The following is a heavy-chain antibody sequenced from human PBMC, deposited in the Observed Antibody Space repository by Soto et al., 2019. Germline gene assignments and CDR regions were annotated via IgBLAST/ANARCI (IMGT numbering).Heavy chain of an antibody. CDR1: GGSISSYY. D-gene: IGHD3-3*01. Sequence: PSETLSLTCTVSGGSISSYYWSWIRQPPGKGLEWIGYIYYSGSTNYNPSLKSRVTISVDTSKNQFSLKLSSVTAADTAVYYCARLYYDFWSGYFNWFDPWGQGTLVTAPQ. V-gene: IGHV4-59*01. J-gene: IGHJ5*02. CDR3: ARLYYDFWSGYFNWFDP. CDR2: IYYSGST.